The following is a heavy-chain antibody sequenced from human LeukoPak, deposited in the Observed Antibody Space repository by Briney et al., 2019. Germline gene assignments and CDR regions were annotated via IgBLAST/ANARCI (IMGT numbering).Heavy chain of an antibody. Sequence: GGSLRLSCAASGFTVSTNYMSWVRQAPGKGLEWVSVVYMGGTTYYADSVKGRFTISRDSTKNTIYLQMNNLRAEDTAVYYCARGLLRDGYTYTYSFDYWGQGTLVTVSS. CDR3: ARGLLRDGYTYTYSFDY. D-gene: IGHD5-18*01. J-gene: IGHJ4*02. CDR1: GFTVSTNY. V-gene: IGHV3-66*01. CDR2: VYMGGTT.